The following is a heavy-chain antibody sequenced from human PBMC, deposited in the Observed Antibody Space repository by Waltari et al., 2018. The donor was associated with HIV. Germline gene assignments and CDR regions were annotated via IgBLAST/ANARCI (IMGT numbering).Heavy chain of an antibody. J-gene: IGHJ6*02. CDR2: ISWNSGST. D-gene: IGHD3-3*01. V-gene: IGHV3-9*01. CDR3: AKDLGEYYDFWSGYLAHGTYYGMDV. CDR1: GFTFDDYA. Sequence: EVQLVESGGGLVQPGRSLRLSCAASGFTFDDYAMHWVRQAPGQGLEWVSGISWNSGSTGYAESGKGPFNNSRDNGKNYLDLQINSLRAEDPALYYCAKDLGEYYDFWSGYLAHGTYYGMDVWGQGNTVTVSS.